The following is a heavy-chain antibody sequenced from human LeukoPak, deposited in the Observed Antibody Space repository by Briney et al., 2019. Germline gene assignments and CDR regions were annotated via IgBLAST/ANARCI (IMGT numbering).Heavy chain of an antibody. CDR1: GYTFTSYD. J-gene: IGHJ4*02. Sequence: GASVKVSCKASGYTFTSYDINWVRQAAGQGLEWIGYTNPNSGKTAYAQKFQGRVTMTRNTSISTAYMELSSLRSEDTAVYYCARRGIAAAGTKTLGLGYWGQGTLVTVSS. CDR3: ARRGIAAAGTKTLGLGY. CDR2: TNPNSGKT. D-gene: IGHD6-13*01. V-gene: IGHV1-8*01.